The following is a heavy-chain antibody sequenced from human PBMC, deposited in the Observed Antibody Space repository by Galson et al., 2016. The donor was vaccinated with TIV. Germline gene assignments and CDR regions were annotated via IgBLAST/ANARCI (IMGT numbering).Heavy chain of an antibody. CDR1: GFTFSNYN. D-gene: IGHD7-27*01. V-gene: IGHV3-21*01. Sequence: SLRLSCAASGFTFSNYNMNWVRQAPGKGLEWVSSISSTSNDIYYGDPVKGRFTISRDNAENSLHLHMNSLRAEDTAIYFCARTGNYYHYAMDVWGQGTTVTVSS. CDR2: ISSTSNDI. CDR3: ARTGNYYHYAMDV. J-gene: IGHJ6*02.